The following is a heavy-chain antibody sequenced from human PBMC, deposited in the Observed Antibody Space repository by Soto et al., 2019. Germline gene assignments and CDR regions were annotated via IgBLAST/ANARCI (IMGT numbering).Heavy chain of an antibody. CDR2: IIPILGIA. CDR3: ARAPCSGGSCYWYNWFDP. V-gene: IGHV1-69*02. J-gene: IGHJ5*02. D-gene: IGHD2-15*01. CDR1: GGTFSSYT. Sequence: GASVKVSCKASGGTFSSYTISWVRQAPGQGLEWMGRIIPILGIANYAQKIQGRVTITADKSTSTAYMELSSLRSEDTAVFYCARAPCSGGSCYWYNWFDPWGQGTLVTVSS.